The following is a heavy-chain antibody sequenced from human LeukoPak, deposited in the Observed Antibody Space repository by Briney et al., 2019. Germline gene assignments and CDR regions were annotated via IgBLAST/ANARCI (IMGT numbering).Heavy chain of an antibody. D-gene: IGHD3-10*01. V-gene: IGHV1-2*02. CDR3: ARVSKVPFHEEIFDY. J-gene: IGHJ4*02. CDR2: INPNSGDT. CDR1: GFTFTGYY. Sequence: GASVKVSCKASGFTFTGYYMHWVRQAPGQGLEWMGWINPNSGDTNFAQKFQGRVAMTRDTSISTAYMELSRLRSDDTAVYYCARVSKVPFHEEIFDYWDQGTLVTVSS.